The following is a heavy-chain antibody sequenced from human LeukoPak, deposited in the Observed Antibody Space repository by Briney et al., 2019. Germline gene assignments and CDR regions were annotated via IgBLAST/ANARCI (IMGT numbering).Heavy chain of an antibody. CDR2: ISDSGSTI. Sequence: GGSLRLSCAASGFTFSTYNMNWVRQGPGKGLEWVSYISDSGSTIYYADSVKGRFTISRDNAKNSLYLQLNSLRAEDTAVYYCARDQTGNFDYWGQGTLVTVSS. CDR3: ARDQTGNFDY. V-gene: IGHV3-48*04. J-gene: IGHJ4*02. CDR1: GFTFSTYN.